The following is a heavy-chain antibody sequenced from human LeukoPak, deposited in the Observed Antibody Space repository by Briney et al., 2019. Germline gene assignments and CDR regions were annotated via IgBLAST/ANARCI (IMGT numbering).Heavy chain of an antibody. Sequence: GESLRLSCAASGFTFKKYWMNWVRQAPGKGLEWLSFISIRGTTIYYADSVKGRFTISRDNAKNSLYLQMNSLRGDDTAIYYCPRDQEGVEVEAFYCYGMDVWGHGTTVTVSS. CDR2: ISIRGTTI. D-gene: IGHD3-3*01. CDR3: PRDQEGVEVEAFYCYGMDV. V-gene: IGHV3-48*03. CDR1: GFTFKKYW. J-gene: IGHJ6*02.